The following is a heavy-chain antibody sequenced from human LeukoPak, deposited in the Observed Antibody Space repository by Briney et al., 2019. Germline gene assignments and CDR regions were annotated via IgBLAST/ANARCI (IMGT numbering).Heavy chain of an antibody. CDR3: AREYVLRYFDWVSYYYYYMDV. D-gene: IGHD3-9*01. V-gene: IGHV3-30*04. CDR2: ISYDGSNK. J-gene: IGHJ6*03. Sequence: QPGRSLRLSCAASGFTFSSYAMHWVRQAPGKGLEWVAVISYDGSNKYYADSVKGRFTISRDNSKNTLYLQMNSLRAEDTAVYYCAREYVLRYFDWVSYYYYYMDVWGKGTTVTVSS. CDR1: GFTFSSYA.